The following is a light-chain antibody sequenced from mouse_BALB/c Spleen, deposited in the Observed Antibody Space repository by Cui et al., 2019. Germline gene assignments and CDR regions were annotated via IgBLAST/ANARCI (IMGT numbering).Light chain of an antibody. CDR2: SAS. Sequence: DIVMTQSQKFMSISVGDRVSITCKASQNVGTAVAWYQQKPGQSPKLLIYSASNRYTGVPGRFTGSGSGTDFTLTISNMQSEDLADYFCQQYSSYPLTFGSGTKLEIK. CDR3: QQYSSYPLT. J-gene: IGKJ4*01. CDR1: QNVGTA. V-gene: IGKV6-13*01.